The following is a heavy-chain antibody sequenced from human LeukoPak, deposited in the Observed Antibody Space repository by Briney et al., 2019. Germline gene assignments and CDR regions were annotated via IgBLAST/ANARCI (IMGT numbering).Heavy chain of an antibody. V-gene: IGHV4-39*01. Sequence: SETLSLTRTVSGGSISGSIYYWDWIRLTPGKGLEWIGSIHYSGSTYYNPSLKSRVTIFVDTSKNQFSLQLRSVTAADTAVYYCARGDFWSGQQLDYWGQGNLVTVSS. D-gene: IGHD3-3*01. CDR2: IHYSGST. J-gene: IGHJ4*02. CDR1: GGSISGSIYY. CDR3: ARGDFWSGQQLDY.